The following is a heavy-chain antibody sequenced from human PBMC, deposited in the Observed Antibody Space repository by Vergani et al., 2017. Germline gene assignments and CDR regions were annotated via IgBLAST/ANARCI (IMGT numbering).Heavy chain of an antibody. Sequence: QVQLVQSGAEVKKPGASVKVSCKASGYTFTSYYMHWVRQAPGQGLEWMGIINPSGGSTSYAQKFQGRVTITADESTSTAYMELSSLRSEDTAVYYCARVGYSYGWDYWGQGTLVTVSS. CDR3: ARVGYSYGWDY. V-gene: IGHV1-46*01. D-gene: IGHD5-18*01. CDR2: INPSGGST. J-gene: IGHJ4*02. CDR1: GYTFTSYY.